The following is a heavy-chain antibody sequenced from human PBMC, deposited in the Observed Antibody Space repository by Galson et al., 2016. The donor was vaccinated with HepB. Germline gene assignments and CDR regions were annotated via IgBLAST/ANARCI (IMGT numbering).Heavy chain of an antibody. J-gene: IGHJ4*02. CDR3: VRDAESEAAIDCGGDCHPDYFDL. V-gene: IGHV3-33*01. CDR1: GFRFRNYG. Sequence: SLRLSCAASGFRFRNYGMHWVRQGPGKGLEWLALIWYERNDKFYAESVKDRFTISRDNSRNTLYLQMNSLRVEDTAVYYCVRDAESEAAIDCGGDCHPDYFDLWGQGTLVTVSS. D-gene: IGHD2-21*02. CDR2: IWYERNDK.